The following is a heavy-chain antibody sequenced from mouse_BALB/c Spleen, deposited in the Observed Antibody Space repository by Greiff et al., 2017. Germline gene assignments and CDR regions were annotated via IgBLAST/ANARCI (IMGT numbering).Heavy chain of an antibody. CDR2: IWSDGST. V-gene: IGHV2-6-2*01. Sequence: VKLMESGPDLVAPSQSLSITCTVSGFSLTSYGVHWVRQPPGKGLEWLVVIWSDGSTTYNSALKSRLSISKDNSKSQVFLKMNSLQTDDTAMYYCARSGRYAAWFAYWGQGTLVTVSA. J-gene: IGHJ3*01. CDR1: GFSLTSYG. CDR3: ARSGRYAAWFAY. D-gene: IGHD2-14*01.